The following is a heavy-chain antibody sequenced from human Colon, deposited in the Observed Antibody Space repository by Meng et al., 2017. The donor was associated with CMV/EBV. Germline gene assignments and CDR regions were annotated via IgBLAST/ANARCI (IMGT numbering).Heavy chain of an antibody. Sequence: YGMSWIRQAPGRGLEWVSFISSSSDISYADSVKGRFTIFRDSAQNLLYLEMIGLRAEDTAVYYCARVRLPGAYHDSDGSPIKNWFDPWGQGTLVTVSS. V-gene: IGHV3-21*06. CDR2: ISSSSDI. D-gene: IGHD3-22*01. CDR1: YG. CDR3: ARVRLPGAYHDSDGSPIKNWFDP. J-gene: IGHJ5*02.